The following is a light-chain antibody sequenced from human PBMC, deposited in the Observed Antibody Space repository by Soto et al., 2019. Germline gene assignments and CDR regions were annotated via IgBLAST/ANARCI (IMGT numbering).Light chain of an antibody. Sequence: QSALTQPASVSGSPGQSITISCTGTSSYVGAYNYVSWYQQNPGKAPKLMLYEVSNRPSGVSNRFSGSKSGNTASLTISGLQAEDEAEYFCSSYTSSTTLPYVFGTGTKVTVL. V-gene: IGLV2-14*01. CDR1: SSYVGAYNY. CDR3: SSYTSSTTLPYV. CDR2: EVS. J-gene: IGLJ1*01.